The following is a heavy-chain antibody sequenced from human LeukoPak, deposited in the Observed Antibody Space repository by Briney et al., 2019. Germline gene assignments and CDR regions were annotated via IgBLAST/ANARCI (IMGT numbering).Heavy chain of an antibody. V-gene: IGHV4-4*09. Sequence: SETLSLTCTVSGDSVSSSHWSWIRQPPGKGLEWIGDMYTSGSTNYNPSLKTRVTLSTDTSRNQLSLRLRSLTAADTAVYYCARLVFFDYISAVTEVSFYYTDAWGKGTTVIVSS. J-gene: IGHJ6*03. CDR2: MYTSGST. D-gene: IGHD6-25*01. CDR3: ARLVFFDYISAVTEVSFYYTDA. CDR1: GDSVSSSH.